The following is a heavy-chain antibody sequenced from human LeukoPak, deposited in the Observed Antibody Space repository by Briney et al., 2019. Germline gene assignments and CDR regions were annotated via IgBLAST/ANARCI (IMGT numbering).Heavy chain of an antibody. CDR1: GYSFTSYW. D-gene: IGHD6-19*01. V-gene: IGHV5-10-1*01. J-gene: IGHJ4*02. Sequence: GESLRISCKGSGYSFTSYWISWVRQMPGTGLEWMGRIDPSDSYTNYSPSFQGHVTISADKSISTVYLQWSSLKASDTAMYYCARHSAGIVVAGKWGQGTLVTVSS. CDR3: ARHSAGIVVAGK. CDR2: IDPSDSYT.